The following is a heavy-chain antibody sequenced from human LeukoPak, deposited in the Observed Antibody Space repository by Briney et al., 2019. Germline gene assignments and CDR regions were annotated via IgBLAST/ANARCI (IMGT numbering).Heavy chain of an antibody. CDR1: GFTVSSNY. V-gene: IGHV3-66*01. Sequence: PGGSLRLSCAASGFTVSSNYMSWVRQPPGKGLEWFSIIYSGGTTYYADSVKGRFTISRDNSKNTLYLQMNSLTAEDTAIYYCASPGGYCSGANCYTPNYWGQGTLVTVSS. J-gene: IGHJ4*02. D-gene: IGHD2-15*01. CDR3: ASPGGYCSGANCYTPNY. CDR2: IYSGGTT.